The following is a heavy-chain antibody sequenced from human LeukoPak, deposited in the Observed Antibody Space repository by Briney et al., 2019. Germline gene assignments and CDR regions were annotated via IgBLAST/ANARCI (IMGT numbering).Heavy chain of an antibody. D-gene: IGHD3-10*01. CDR3: SGVTEDLVGITRYYYVDV. CDR1: GGSISSYY. J-gene: IGHJ6*03. V-gene: IGHV4-59*01. CDR2: IYYSGST. Sequence: PSETLSLTCTVSGGSISSYYWSWIRQPPGKGLEWIGYIYYSGSTNYNPSLKSRVTISVDTAKNHFSLKLSSVTAADTAVYYCSGVTEDLVGITRYYYVDVWGKGNTVTVSS.